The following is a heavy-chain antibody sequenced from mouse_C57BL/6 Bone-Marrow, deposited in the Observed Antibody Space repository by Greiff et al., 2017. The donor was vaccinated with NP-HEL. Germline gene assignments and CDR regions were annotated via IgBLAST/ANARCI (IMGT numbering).Heavy chain of an antibody. Sequence: QVQLQQPGAELVKPGASVKLSCKASGYTFTSYWMHWVKQRPGQGLEWIGMIHPNSGSTNYNEKFKSKATLTVDKSSSPAYMQLSSLTSEDSAVYYCASPLITTVVGYYAMDYWGQGTSVTVSS. CDR2: IHPNSGST. J-gene: IGHJ4*01. CDR1: GYTFTSYW. V-gene: IGHV1-64*01. D-gene: IGHD1-1*01. CDR3: ASPLITTVVGYYAMDY.